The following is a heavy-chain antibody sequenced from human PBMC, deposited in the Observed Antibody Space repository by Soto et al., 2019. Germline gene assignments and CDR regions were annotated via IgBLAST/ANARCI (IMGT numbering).Heavy chain of an antibody. CDR3: ARGKGSFSEYGSGTHKAWFDP. CDR1: GGSFSGYY. V-gene: IGHV4-34*01. J-gene: IGHJ5*02. CDR2: INHSGST. D-gene: IGHD3-10*01. Sequence: SETLSLTCAVYGGSFSGYYWSWIRQPPGKGLEWIGEINHSGSTNYNPSLKSRVTISVDTSKNQFSLKLSSVTAADTAVYYCARGKGSFSEYGSGTHKAWFDPWGQGTLVTVSS.